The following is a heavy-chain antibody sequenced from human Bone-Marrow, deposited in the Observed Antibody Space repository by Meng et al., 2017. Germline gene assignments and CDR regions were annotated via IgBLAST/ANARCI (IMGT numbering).Heavy chain of an antibody. CDR1: GFSFTTNA. V-gene: IGHV3-23*04. CDR2: IDGSGNTI. J-gene: IGHJ4*02. Sequence: EVRFGEAGGGVVGAGASLRLSWSAFGFSFTTNAMSWVRQTPGRGLEWISAIDGSGNTIYYTESVKGRFTISRDNSHNTLYLQMDSLRAEDTGIYYCARAATWGQGIKVTVSS. CDR3: ARAAT.